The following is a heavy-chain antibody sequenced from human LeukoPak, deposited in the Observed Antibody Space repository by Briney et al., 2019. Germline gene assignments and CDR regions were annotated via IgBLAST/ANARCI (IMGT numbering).Heavy chain of an antibody. CDR1: GFTFSTYA. V-gene: IGHV3-23*01. Sequence: PGGSLRLSCAAFGFTFSTYAMSWVRQAPGKGLEWVSTISSSGTGTYYADSVKGRFTISRDNSKNTLYLQMNSLRAEDTAVYYCVRDKGYWGQGTLVTVSS. CDR2: ISSSGTGT. J-gene: IGHJ4*02. CDR3: VRDKGY.